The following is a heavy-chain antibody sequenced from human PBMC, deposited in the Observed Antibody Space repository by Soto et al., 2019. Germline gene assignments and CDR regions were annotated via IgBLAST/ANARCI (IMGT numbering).Heavy chain of an antibody. J-gene: IGHJ6*02. Sequence: QVQLQQWGAGLLKPSETLSLTCAVYGGSFSDYYWNWIRQPPGKGLEWIGEVNYLGNTNYSPSLLGRVTISIDTSKNQLSLELTCVTAADTAVYYCARSRNLDFWGQGTTVTVSS. V-gene: IGHV4-34*02. CDR3: ARSRNLDF. CDR2: VNYLGNT. D-gene: IGHD1-1*01. CDR1: GGSFSDYY.